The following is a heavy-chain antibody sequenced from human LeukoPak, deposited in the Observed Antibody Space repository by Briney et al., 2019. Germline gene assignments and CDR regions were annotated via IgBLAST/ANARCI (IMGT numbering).Heavy chain of an antibody. CDR3: ARGGWIQLWPSEY. CDR2: ISSSSNII. D-gene: IGHD5-18*01. CDR1: GFTFSNYN. J-gene: IGHJ4*02. V-gene: IGHV3-48*04. Sequence: GGSLRLSCAASGFTFSNYNMNWVRQAPGKGLEWVSYISSSSNIIYYGDSVKGRFTISRDNARNSLYLQMNSLRAEDTAVYYCARGGWIQLWPSEYWGQGTLVTVSS.